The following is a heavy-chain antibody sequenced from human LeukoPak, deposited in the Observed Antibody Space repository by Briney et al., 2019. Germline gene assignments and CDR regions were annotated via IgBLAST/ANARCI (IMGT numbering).Heavy chain of an antibody. J-gene: IGHJ5*02. D-gene: IGHD2-2*01. V-gene: IGHV4-39*01. CDR3: ANSLGYCSSTSCYWAWFDP. CDR2: IYYSGST. Sequence: SETLSLTCTVSGGSVSSSSYYWGWIRQPPGKGLEWIGSIYYSGSTYYNPSLKSRVTISVDTSKNQFSLKLSSVTAADTAVYYCANSLGYCSSTSCYWAWFDPWGQGTLVTVSS. CDR1: GGSVSSSSYY.